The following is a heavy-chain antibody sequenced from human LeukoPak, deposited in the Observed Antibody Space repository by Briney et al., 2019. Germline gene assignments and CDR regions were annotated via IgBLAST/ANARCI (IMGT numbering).Heavy chain of an antibody. V-gene: IGHV1-18*01. CDR3: MKIAYGANFFDY. J-gene: IGHJ4*02. D-gene: IGHD4/OR15-4a*01. CDR1: GYTFTNYD. CDR2: ISTYNGNT. Sequence: ASVKLSCKASGYTFTNYDINWVRQAPGQGLEWMGWISTYNGNTNYAQKLQGRVTMTTDTSTSTVYMDLWTPKTDDTTVYYCMKIAYGANFFDYWGQGTLVTVSS.